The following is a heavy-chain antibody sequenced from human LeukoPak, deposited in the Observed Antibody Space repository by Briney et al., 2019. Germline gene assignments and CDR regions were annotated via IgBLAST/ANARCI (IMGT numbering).Heavy chain of an antibody. CDR3: ASGRDGYNRIDY. D-gene: IGHD5-24*01. V-gene: IGHV4-59*08. Sequence: AETQSVTCTVSGGSISSYYWSWIRQPPGPGLEWIGYIYCSGSTNPNTYANRRVTISVDTSKNHFSLELTSVTAADTVVYYCASGRDGYNRIDYWGRGTPDPVSS. CDR1: GGSISSYY. J-gene: IGHJ4*02. CDR2: IYCSGST.